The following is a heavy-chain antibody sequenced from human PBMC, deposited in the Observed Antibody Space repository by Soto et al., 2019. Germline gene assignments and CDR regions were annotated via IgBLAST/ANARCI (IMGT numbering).Heavy chain of an antibody. Sequence: PGGSLRLSCAASGFTFSSYSMNWVRQAPGKGLEWVSSISSSSSYIYYADSVKGRSTISRDNAKNSLYLQMNSLRAEDTAVYYCARDHRRYSSSHYYYYGMDVWGQGTTVTVSS. CDR2: ISSSSSYI. CDR1: GFTFSSYS. D-gene: IGHD6-13*01. V-gene: IGHV3-21*01. CDR3: ARDHRRYSSSHYYYYGMDV. J-gene: IGHJ6*02.